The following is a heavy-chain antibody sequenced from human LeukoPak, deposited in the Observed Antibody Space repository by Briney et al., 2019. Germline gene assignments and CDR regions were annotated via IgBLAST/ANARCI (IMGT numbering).Heavy chain of an antibody. J-gene: IGHJ4*02. CDR1: GFTFSRYA. CDR2: TSASGGNT. D-gene: IGHD2-15*01. Sequence: GGSLRLSCAASGFTFSRYAMTWVRQAPGKGLEWVSATSASGGNTHYADSVKGRFTISRDNSKNTLNLQMNSLRAEDTAVYYCARSFGYCSGGSCLIFDYWGQGTLVTVSS. CDR3: ARSFGYCSGGSCLIFDY. V-gene: IGHV3-23*01.